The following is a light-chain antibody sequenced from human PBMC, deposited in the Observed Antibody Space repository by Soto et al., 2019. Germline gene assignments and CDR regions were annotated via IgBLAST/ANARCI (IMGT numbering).Light chain of an antibody. CDR3: QQYGSSPT. V-gene: IGKV3-20*01. CDR1: QSVSSSY. J-gene: IGKJ3*01. Sequence: EIVLTQSPGTLSLSPGERATLSCRASQSVSSSYLAWYQQTPGQAPRLLIYGASSRATGIPDRFSGSGSGTDFTLTISILEPEDFAVYYCQQYGSSPTFGPGTKVDIK. CDR2: GAS.